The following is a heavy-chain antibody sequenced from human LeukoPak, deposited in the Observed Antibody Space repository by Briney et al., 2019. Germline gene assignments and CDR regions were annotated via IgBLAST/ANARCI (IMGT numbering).Heavy chain of an antibody. CDR2: INPNSGGT. D-gene: IGHD5-24*01. V-gene: IGHV1-2*04. Sequence: ASVKVSCKASGYTFTGYYTHWVRQAPGQGLEWMGWINPNSGGTNYAQKFQGWVTMTRDTSISTAYMELSGLRSDDTAVYYCAREASQMDAFDIWGQGTMVTVSS. J-gene: IGHJ3*02. CDR3: AREASQMDAFDI. CDR1: GYTFTGYY.